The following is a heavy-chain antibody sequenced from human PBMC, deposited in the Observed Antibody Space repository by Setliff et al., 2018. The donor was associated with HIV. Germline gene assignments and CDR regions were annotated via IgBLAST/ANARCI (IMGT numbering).Heavy chain of an antibody. Sequence: GGSLRLSCAASGFTFTDYFMSWIRQAPGKGLEWVSHISSSGITIYYADSVKGRFTISRDNAKNSLYLQKNSLRAEETAVYYCARGMNYDYMDVWGKGTTVTVSS. J-gene: IGHJ6*03. D-gene: IGHD2-8*01. V-gene: IGHV3-11*04. CDR1: GFTFTDYF. CDR3: ARGMNYDYMDV. CDR2: ISSSGITI.